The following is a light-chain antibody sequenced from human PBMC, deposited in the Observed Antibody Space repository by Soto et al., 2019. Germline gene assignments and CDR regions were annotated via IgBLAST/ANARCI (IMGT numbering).Light chain of an antibody. J-gene: IGLJ1*01. V-gene: IGLV1-44*01. Sequence: QSVLTQPPSASGTPGQRVTISCSGSSSNIGTNSVSWYLQLPGSAPKLLIYTSNQRPSGVPDRFSGSKSGTSASLAISGLQAEDEADYYCAAWDDSLSGYVFGTGTKVTVL. CDR2: TSN. CDR3: AAWDDSLSGYV. CDR1: SSNIGTNS.